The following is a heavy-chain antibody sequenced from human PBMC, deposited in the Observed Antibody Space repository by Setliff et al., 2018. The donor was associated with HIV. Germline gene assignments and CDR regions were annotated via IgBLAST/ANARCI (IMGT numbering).Heavy chain of an antibody. V-gene: IGHV4-31*03. CDR1: GGSISSGGYY. Sequence: TLSLTCPVSGGSISSGGYYWSWIRQHPGKGLEWIGYIYYSGGTYYNPSLRSRVTISVDTSKNQFSLKLSSVTAADTAVYFCARDTSFGYWGQGTLVTVSS. CDR2: IYYSGGT. CDR3: ARDTSFGY. J-gene: IGHJ4*02.